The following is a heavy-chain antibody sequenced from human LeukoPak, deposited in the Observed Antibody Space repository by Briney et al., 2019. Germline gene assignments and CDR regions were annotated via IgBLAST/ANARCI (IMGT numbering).Heavy chain of an antibody. V-gene: IGHV1-2*02. Sequence: ASVKVSYKASGYTFTGYYMHWVRQAPGQGLEWMGWINPNSGGTNYAQKFQGRVTMTRDTSISTAYMELSRLRSDDTAVYYCARDRWLGDSSGVFDYWGQGTLVTVSS. CDR1: GYTFTGYY. J-gene: IGHJ4*02. CDR3: ARDRWLGDSSGVFDY. CDR2: INPNSGGT. D-gene: IGHD3-22*01.